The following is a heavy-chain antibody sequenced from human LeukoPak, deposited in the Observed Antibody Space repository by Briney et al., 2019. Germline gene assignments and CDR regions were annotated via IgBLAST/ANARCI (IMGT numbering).Heavy chain of an antibody. CDR1: GGSISSYY. Sequence: SETLSLTCTVSGGSISSYYWSWIRQPPGKGLEWIGYIYYSGSTNYNPSLKSRVTISVDTSKNQFSLKLSSVTAADTAVYYCARDGILTGYYTGSVGADYWGQGTLVTVSS. CDR2: IYYSGST. CDR3: ARDGILTGYYTGSVGADY. D-gene: IGHD3-9*01. J-gene: IGHJ4*02. V-gene: IGHV4-59*12.